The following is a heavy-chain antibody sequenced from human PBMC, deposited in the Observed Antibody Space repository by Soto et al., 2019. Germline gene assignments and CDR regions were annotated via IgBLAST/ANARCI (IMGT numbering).Heavy chain of an antibody. Sequence: SETLSLTCSVSGDSVSSATYYWIWIRQAPGKRLEWIAYFYYTGGTYYNPSLKSRVSISVDTSTNQFSLKLTSVTSADTALYYCARGRGLWGLISQFDNWGQGTQVTVSS. D-gene: IGHD2-21*01. J-gene: IGHJ4*02. CDR2: FYYTGGT. V-gene: IGHV4-61*01. CDR1: GDSVSSATYY. CDR3: ARGRGLWGLISQFDN.